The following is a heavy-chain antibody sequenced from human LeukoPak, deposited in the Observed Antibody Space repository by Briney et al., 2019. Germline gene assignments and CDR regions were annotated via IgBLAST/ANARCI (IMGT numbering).Heavy chain of an antibody. J-gene: IGHJ5*02. Sequence: SETLSLTCTVSGGSISSYYWSWIRQPAGKGLEWIGRIQNSGNTNYNPSLKSRVTMSLDTSKNQFSLKLSSVTAADTAVYYCARHGWYSSSWYWFDPWGQGTLVTVSS. CDR3: ARHGWYSSSWYWFDP. CDR2: IQNSGNT. D-gene: IGHD6-13*01. CDR1: GGSISSYY. V-gene: IGHV4-4*07.